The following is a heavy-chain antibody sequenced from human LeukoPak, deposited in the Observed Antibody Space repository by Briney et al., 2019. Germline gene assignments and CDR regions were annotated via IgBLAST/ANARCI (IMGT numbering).Heavy chain of an antibody. CDR3: ATTRGYYDSSGLDY. Sequence: ASVKVSCKVSGYTLTELSMHWVRQAPGKRLEWMGGFDPEDGETIYAQKFQGRVTMTEDTSTDTAYMELSSLRSEDTAVYYCATTRGYYDSSGLDYWGQGTLVTVSS. J-gene: IGHJ4*02. D-gene: IGHD3-22*01. CDR2: FDPEDGET. V-gene: IGHV1-24*01. CDR1: GYTLTELS.